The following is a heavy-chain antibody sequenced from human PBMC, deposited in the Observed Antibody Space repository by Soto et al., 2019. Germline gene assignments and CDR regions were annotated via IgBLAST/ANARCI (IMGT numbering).Heavy chain of an antibody. Sequence: PGGSLRLSCAASGFTFSNYAISWVRQAPGKGLEWVSAISPGGNTKIYADSVKGRFTISRDNSKNKLHLQMNSLRAEDMAVYYCAKRGGTSASGNFGSWGQGTLVAVSS. J-gene: IGHJ4*02. V-gene: IGHV3-23*01. CDR3: AKRGGTSASGNFGS. CDR2: ISPGGNTK. CDR1: GFTFSNYA. D-gene: IGHD3-16*01.